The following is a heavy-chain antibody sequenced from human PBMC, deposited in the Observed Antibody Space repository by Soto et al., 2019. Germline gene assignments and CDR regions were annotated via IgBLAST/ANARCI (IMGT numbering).Heavy chain of an antibody. V-gene: IGHV1-18*01. CDR3: ARVYASESSHSDD. Sequence: ASVKVSCKASGYTFTPYGISWLRQAPGQGLEWMGWISAYNGNTNYAQNLQGRVTMTTDTSTSTAYMELRSLRSDDTAVYYCARVYASESSHSDDWGQATLFTLAS. CDR2: ISAYNGNT. D-gene: IGHD3-10*01. J-gene: IGHJ4*02. CDR1: GYTFTPYG.